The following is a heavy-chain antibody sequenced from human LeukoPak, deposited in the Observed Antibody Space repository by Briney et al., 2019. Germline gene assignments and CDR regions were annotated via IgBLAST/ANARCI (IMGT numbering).Heavy chain of an antibody. V-gene: IGHV4-59*01. D-gene: IGHD3-22*01. CDR2: VYTSGGT. CDR1: GTSTNSYY. Sequence: PSETLSLTCSVSGTSTNSYYWSWIRLPPGQGLEWIGCVYTSGGTTYNPSLKSRVTISVDTSRSQVSLKLSSATAADTAVYYCARGYDSSGYYYEVWGQGTLVTVSS. J-gene: IGHJ4*02. CDR3: ARGYDSSGYYYEV.